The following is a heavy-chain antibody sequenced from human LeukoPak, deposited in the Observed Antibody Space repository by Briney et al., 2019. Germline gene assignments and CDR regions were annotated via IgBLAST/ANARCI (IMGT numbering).Heavy chain of an antibody. V-gene: IGHV4-39*01. CDR3: ARHVRPYSYGLNWFDP. CDR2: IYYSGST. D-gene: IGHD5-18*01. J-gene: IGHJ5*02. Sequence: SETLSLTCTVSGGSISSSSYYWGWIRQPPGKGLEWIGSIYYSGSTYYNPSLKSRATISVDTSKNQFSLKLSSVTAADTAVYYCARHVRPYSYGLNWFDPWGQGTLVTVSS. CDR1: GGSISSSSYY.